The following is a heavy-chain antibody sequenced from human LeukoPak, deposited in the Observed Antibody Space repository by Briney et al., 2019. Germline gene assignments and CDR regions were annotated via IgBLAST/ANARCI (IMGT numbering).Heavy chain of an antibody. CDR2: ASFDGSNQ. CDR1: GFTFSTYG. Sequence: GGSLRLSCAASGFTFSTYGMHWVRQAPGKGLEWVAVASFDGSNQYYADSVQGRFTISRDNFKTTLFLQMNSLRAEDTAVYYCAKGIRDFSWLPTFDWWGQEILVTVSS. D-gene: IGHD3-9*01. V-gene: IGHV3-30*18. J-gene: IGHJ4*02. CDR3: AKGIRDFSWLPTFDW.